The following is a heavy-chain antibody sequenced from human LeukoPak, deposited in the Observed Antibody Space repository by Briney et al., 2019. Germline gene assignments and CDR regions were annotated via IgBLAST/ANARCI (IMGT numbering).Heavy chain of an antibody. CDR3: AKVGKYYYDTSGYSQEWEYFYYYMDV. J-gene: IGHJ6*03. CDR1: GFTFSSYA. D-gene: IGHD3-22*01. CDR2: ISYDGSNK. V-gene: IGHV3-30*04. Sequence: GRSLRLSCAASGFTFSSYAMHWVRQAPGKGLEWVAVISYDGSNKYYADSVKGRFTISRDNSKNTLYLQMNSLRAEDTAVYYCAKVGKYYYDTSGYSQEWEYFYYYMDVWGKGTTVTVSS.